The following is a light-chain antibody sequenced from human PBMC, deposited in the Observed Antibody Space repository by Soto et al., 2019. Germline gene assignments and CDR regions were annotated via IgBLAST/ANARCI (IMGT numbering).Light chain of an antibody. J-gene: IGKJ2*01. CDR3: RQYYSTTPT. Sequence: DIVMTQSPDSLAVSLGERATINCKSSQSVLYSSNNKNYLAWYQQKPGQPPKMVIYWASTRESGVPDRLSGSGSGTDFTLTISSLQAEDVAVYYCRQYYSTTPTFGQGTKLEIK. CDR1: QSVLYSSNNKNY. CDR2: WAS. V-gene: IGKV4-1*01.